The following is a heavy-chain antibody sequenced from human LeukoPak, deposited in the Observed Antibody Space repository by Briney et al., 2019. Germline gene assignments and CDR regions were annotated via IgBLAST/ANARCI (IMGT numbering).Heavy chain of an antibody. Sequence: SETLSLTCAVSGYSISSGYYWGWLRQPPGKGLECLGRIYHRGNTYYNPSLKSRVTISVDTSKNQFSLKLSSVTAADTAVYYCARSSHVYNHIDYWGQGTLVTVSS. D-gene: IGHD1-1*01. V-gene: IGHV4-38-2*01. J-gene: IGHJ4*02. CDR1: GYSISSGYY. CDR3: ARSSHVYNHIDY. CDR2: IYHRGNT.